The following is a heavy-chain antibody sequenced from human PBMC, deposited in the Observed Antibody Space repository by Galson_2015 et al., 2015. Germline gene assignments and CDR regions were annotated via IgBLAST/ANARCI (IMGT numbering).Heavy chain of an antibody. Sequence: SLRLSCAASGFTFDDYGMHWVRQAPGKGLEWVSGISWNSDAIDYADSVKGRVSISRDNAKNSLYLQMNSLRAADTALYYCAKGSGRSYFYYTDVWGKGTTVTVSS. CDR1: GFTFDDYG. V-gene: IGHV3-9*01. D-gene: IGHD2-15*01. CDR2: ISWNSDAI. CDR3: AKGSGRSYFYYTDV. J-gene: IGHJ6*03.